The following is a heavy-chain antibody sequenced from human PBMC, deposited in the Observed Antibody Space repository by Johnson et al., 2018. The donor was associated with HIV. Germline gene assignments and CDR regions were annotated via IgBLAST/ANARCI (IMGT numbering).Heavy chain of an antibody. D-gene: IGHD6-13*01. J-gene: IGHJ3*02. CDR1: GFTFSSYW. CDR2: IKQDGSEK. CDR3: AREQELIGERAFDI. Sequence: VQLVESGGGVVQPGRSLRLSCAASGFTFSSYWMSWVRQAPGKRLEWVANIKQDGSEKYYVDSVKGRFTISRDNAKNSLYLQMNSLRAEDTAVYYCAREQELIGERAFDIWGQGTMVTVSS. V-gene: IGHV3-7*01.